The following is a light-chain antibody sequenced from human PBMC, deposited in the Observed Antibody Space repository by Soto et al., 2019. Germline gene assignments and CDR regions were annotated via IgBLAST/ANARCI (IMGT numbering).Light chain of an antibody. J-gene: IGKJ4*01. CDR3: QQSNNWPPT. CDR2: GAS. Sequence: EIVMTQSPATLSVSPGERATLSCRASQSLSSDLAWYQQKPGQAPRLLIYGASTRATGIPARFSGSGSGTEFTLTISSLQSEDFAVYYCQQSNNWPPTFGGGTKVDIK. CDR1: QSLSSD. V-gene: IGKV3-15*01.